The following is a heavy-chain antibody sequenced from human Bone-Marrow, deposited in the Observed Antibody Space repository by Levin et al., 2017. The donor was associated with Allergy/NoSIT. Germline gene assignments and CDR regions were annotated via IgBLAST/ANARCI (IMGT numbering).Heavy chain of an antibody. J-gene: IGHJ6*02. Sequence: SQTLSLTCNVSGGSISRGSYYWNWVRQPPGKGLEWIGTFYYSGSTYYNPSLQSRVTISPDKPKNQFSLRLTSVTAADTAIYYCARGEGWVGSSYDYGLNVWGQGTSVTVSS. D-gene: IGHD1-26*01. CDR2: FYYSGST. V-gene: IGHV4-39*07. CDR1: GGSISRGSYY. CDR3: ARGEGWVGSSYDYGLNV.